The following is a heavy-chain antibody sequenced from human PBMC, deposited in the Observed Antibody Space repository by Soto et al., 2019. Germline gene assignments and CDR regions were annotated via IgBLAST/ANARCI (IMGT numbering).Heavy chain of an antibody. CDR1: GGTFSSYA. CDR3: ARGGMTTVTPWDGMDV. CDR2: VIPSFGRA. V-gene: IGHV1-69*12. J-gene: IGHJ6*02. Sequence: QVQLVQSGAEVKKPGSSVKVSCKASGGTFSSYAISWVRQAPGQGLEWMGGVIPSFGRANYSQKFQGRVTITANQSTGTPYLELSSLRSEAAAVYYCARGGMTTVTPWDGMDVWGQGTTVTVSS. D-gene: IGHD4-4*01.